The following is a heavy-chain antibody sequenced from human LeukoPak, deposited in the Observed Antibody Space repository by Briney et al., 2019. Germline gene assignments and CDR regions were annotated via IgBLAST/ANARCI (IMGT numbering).Heavy chain of an antibody. CDR1: GFTFSSYA. D-gene: IGHD6-19*01. Sequence: GGSLRLSCAASGFTFSSYAMSWVRQAPGKGLEWVSAISGSGGSTYYADSVKGRFTISRDNSKNTLYLQMNSLRAEDTAVYYCAKVRQSDSSGWVMTNWFDPWGQGTLVTVSS. J-gene: IGHJ5*02. CDR3: AKVRQSDSSGWVMTNWFDP. V-gene: IGHV3-23*01. CDR2: ISGSGGST.